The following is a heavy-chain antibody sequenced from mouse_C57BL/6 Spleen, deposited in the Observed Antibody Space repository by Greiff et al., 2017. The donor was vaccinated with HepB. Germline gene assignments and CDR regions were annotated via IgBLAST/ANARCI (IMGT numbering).Heavy chain of an antibody. Sequence: DVQLVESGPVLVKPGASVKMSCKASGYTFTDYYMNWVKQSHGKSLEWIGVINPYNGGTSYNQKFKGKATLTVDKSSSTAYMELNSLTSEDSAVYYCARRSYGSSLDYWGQGTTLTVSS. CDR2: INPYNGGT. D-gene: IGHD1-1*01. CDR3: ARRSYGSSLDY. V-gene: IGHV1-19*01. J-gene: IGHJ2*01. CDR1: GYTFTDYY.